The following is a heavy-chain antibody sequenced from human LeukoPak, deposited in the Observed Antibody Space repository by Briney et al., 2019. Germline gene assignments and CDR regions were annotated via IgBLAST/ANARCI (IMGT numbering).Heavy chain of an antibody. D-gene: IGHD1-26*01. J-gene: IGHJ6*03. CDR3: ATSGSGEDYYYYYMDV. Sequence: ASVKVSCKVSGYTLTELSMHWVRQAPGKGLEWMGGFDPEDGETIYAQKFQGRVTMTEDTSTDTAYMELSSLRSEDTAVYYCATSGSGEDYYYYYMDVWGKGTTVTVSS. CDR1: GYTLTELS. V-gene: IGHV1-24*01. CDR2: FDPEDGET.